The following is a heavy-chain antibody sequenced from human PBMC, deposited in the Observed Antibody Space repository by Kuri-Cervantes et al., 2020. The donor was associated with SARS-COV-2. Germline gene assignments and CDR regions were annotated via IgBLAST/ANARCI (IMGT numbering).Heavy chain of an antibody. CDR3: ARAGRVGTPPYFFDY. CDR2: ITSGSTYI. Sequence: LTCAASGFAFSDYTMNWVRQAPGKGLEWVSSITSGSTYIYYADSLKGRFTISRDNADDSLFLQMNGLSAEDTAVYFCARAGRVGTPPYFFDYWGQGILVTVSS. D-gene: IGHD1-14*01. V-gene: IGHV3-21*01. J-gene: IGHJ4*02. CDR1: GFAFSDYT.